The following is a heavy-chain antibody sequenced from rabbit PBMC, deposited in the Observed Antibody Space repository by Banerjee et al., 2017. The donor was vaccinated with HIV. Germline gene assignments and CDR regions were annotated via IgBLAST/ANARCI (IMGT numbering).Heavy chain of an antibody. CDR1: GFTLSNYW. D-gene: IGHD4-2*01. CDR2: IDTGISGST. CDR3: ARDRDWTLDL. V-gene: IGHV1S40*01. J-gene: IGHJ4*01. Sequence: QSLEESGGDLVKPGASLTLTCKASGFTLSNYWICWVRQAPGKGLEWIACIDTGISGSTYYASWAKGRFTISKTSSTTVTLQMTSLTAADTATYFCARDRDWTLDLWGQGTLVTVS.